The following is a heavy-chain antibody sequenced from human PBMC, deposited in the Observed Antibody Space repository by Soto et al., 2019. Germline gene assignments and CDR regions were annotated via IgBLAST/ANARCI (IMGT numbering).Heavy chain of an antibody. CDR2: ISGSGGST. J-gene: IGHJ4*02. CDR3: AKDLPLYCSGGSCYPGPCDY. D-gene: IGHD2-15*01. CDR1: GFTFSSYA. V-gene: IGHV3-23*01. Sequence: GGSLRLSCAASGFTFSSYAMSWVRQAPGKGLEWVSAISGSGGSTYYADSVKGRFTISRDNSKNTLYLQMNSLRAEDTAVYYCAKDLPLYCSGGSCYPGPCDYWGQGTLVTVSS.